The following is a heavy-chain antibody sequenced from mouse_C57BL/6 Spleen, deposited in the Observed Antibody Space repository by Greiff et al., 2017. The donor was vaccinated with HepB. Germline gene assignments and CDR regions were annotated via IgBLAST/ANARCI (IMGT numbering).Heavy chain of an antibody. J-gene: IGHJ2*01. CDR3: ARGRGYDDYFDY. CDR2: ISYDGSN. D-gene: IGHD2-2*01. CDR1: GYSITSGYY. Sequence: EVQLVESGPGLVKPSQSLSLTCSVTGYSITSGYYWNWIRQFPGNKLEWMGYISYDGSNNYNPSLKNRISITRDTSKNQFFLKLNSVTTEDTATYYCARGRGYDDYFDYWGQGTTLTVSS. V-gene: IGHV3-6*01.